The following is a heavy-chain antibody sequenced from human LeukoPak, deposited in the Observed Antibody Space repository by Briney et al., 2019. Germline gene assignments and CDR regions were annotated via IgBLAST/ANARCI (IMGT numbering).Heavy chain of an antibody. Sequence: SETPSRTCTVSGDSINSGTYYWGWIRQPPGKGLEWIGSIYYSGSTYYNPSLKSRVTISEDPSKNQFSLRLTSVTDADTAIYYCARHHKRVSGVVSGTVDYWAREPWSPSPQ. V-gene: IGHV4-39*01. CDR2: IYYSGST. D-gene: IGHD3-3*01. CDR3: ARHHKRVSGVVSGTVDY. J-gene: IGHJ4*02. CDR1: GDSINSGTYY.